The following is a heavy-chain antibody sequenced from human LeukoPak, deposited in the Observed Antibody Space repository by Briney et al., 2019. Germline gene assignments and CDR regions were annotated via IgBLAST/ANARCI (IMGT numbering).Heavy chain of an antibody. Sequence: SETLSLTRTVSGGSISSYYWSWIRQPPGKGLEWIGYIYYSGSTNYNPSLKSRVTISVDTSKNQFSLKLSSVTAADTAAYYCAGHLRDCSGGSCYSSGFDYWGQGTLVTASS. CDR1: GGSISSYY. CDR2: IYYSGST. D-gene: IGHD2-15*01. CDR3: AGHLRDCSGGSCYSSGFDY. J-gene: IGHJ4*02. V-gene: IGHV4-59*08.